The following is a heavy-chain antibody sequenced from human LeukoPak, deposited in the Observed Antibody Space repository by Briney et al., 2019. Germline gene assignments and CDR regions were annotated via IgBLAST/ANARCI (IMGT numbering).Heavy chain of an antibody. CDR2: IIPIFGTA. J-gene: IGHJ5*02. V-gene: IGHV1-69*13. Sequence: SVKVSCKASGGTFNSYAISWVRQAPGQGLEWMGGIIPIFGTANYAQKFQGRVTITADESTSTAYMELSSLRSEDTAVYYCARDRGVDTADNWFDPWGQGTLVTVSS. CDR1: GGTFNSYA. D-gene: IGHD5-18*01. CDR3: ARDRGVDTADNWFDP.